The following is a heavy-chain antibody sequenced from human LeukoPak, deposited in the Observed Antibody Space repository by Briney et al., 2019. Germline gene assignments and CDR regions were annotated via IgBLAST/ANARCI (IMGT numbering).Heavy chain of an antibody. D-gene: IGHD6-6*01. V-gene: IGHV4-61*02. CDR2: IYTSGST. CDR3: ARDDPRSSSLPHNAFDI. J-gene: IGHJ3*02. CDR1: GGSISSGTYY. Sequence: SQTLSLTCTVSGGSISSGTYYWTWIRQPAGKGLEWIGRIYTSGSTNYNPSLKSRVTISVDTPKNQFSLKLSSVTAADTAMYYCARDDPRSSSLPHNAFDIWGQGTMVTVSS.